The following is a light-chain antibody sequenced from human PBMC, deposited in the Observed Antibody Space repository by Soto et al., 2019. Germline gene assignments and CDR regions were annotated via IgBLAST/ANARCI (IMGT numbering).Light chain of an antibody. CDR3: SSYTTSSTFV. CDR2: EVT. Sequence: QSALTQPPSLSGSPGQSVTISCTGTSSDVGSHNGVSWYQQPPGTAPKLMIYEVTNRPSGVPDRFSGSKSGNTASLTISGLQAEDEADYYCSSYTTSSTFVFGTGTKVTVL. V-gene: IGLV2-18*02. CDR1: SSDVGSHNG. J-gene: IGLJ1*01.